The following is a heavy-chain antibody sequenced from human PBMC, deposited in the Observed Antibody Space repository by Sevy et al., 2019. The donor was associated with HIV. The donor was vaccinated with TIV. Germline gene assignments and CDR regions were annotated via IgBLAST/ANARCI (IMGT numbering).Heavy chain of an antibody. CDR2: IYHSGST. V-gene: IGHV4-30-2*01. CDR1: GGSISSGGYS. CDR3: ASSHFWSGFGWFDP. J-gene: IGHJ5*02. D-gene: IGHD3-3*02. Sequence: SETLSLTCAVSGGSISSGGYSWSWIRQPPGKGLEWIGCIYHSGSTYYNPSLKSRVTISVDRSKNQFSLKLSSVTAADTAVYYCASSHFWSGFGWFDPWGQGTLVTVSS.